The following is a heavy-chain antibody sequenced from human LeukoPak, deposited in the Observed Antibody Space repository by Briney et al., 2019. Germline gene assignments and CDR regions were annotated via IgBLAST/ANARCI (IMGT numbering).Heavy chain of an antibody. J-gene: IGHJ6*03. CDR2: ISSSGSTI. D-gene: IGHD4-17*01. CDR1: GFTFSSYE. Sequence: GGSLRLSCAASGFTFSSYEMNWVRQAPGKGLEWVSYISSSGSTIYYADSVKGRFTISRDNAKNSLYLQMNSLRAEDTAVYYCARGSDGDGGYYYYYMDVWSKGTTVTISS. V-gene: IGHV3-48*03. CDR3: ARGSDGDGGYYYYYMDV.